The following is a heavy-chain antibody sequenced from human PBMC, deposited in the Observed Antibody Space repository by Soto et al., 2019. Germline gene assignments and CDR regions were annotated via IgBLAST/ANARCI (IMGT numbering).Heavy chain of an antibody. CDR3: ARHYYDSSAYHFVGLDY. CDR1: GDSITNGNYY. Sequence: PSETLSLTCTVSGDSITNGNYYWSWIRHPPGKGLEWIGYIYYSGSTYSNPSLNGRLTMSVDTSKNQFSLKLSSVTAADTALYYCARHYYDSSAYHFVGLDYWGQGTLVIVSS. D-gene: IGHD3-22*01. J-gene: IGHJ4*02. CDR2: IYYSGST. V-gene: IGHV4-30-4*01.